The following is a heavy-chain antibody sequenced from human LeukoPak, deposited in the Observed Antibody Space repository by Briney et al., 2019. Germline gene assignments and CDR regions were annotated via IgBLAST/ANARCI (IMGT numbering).Heavy chain of an antibody. Sequence: GSLRLSCAASGFTFSSYGMHWVRQAPGKGLEWVAVIWYDGSNKYYADSVKGRFTISRDNSKNTLYLQMNSLRAEDTAVYYCARESMVVTYFDYWGQGTLVTVSS. CDR1: GFTFSSYG. D-gene: IGHD2-15*01. CDR2: IWYDGSNK. V-gene: IGHV3-33*01. CDR3: ARESMVVTYFDY. J-gene: IGHJ4*02.